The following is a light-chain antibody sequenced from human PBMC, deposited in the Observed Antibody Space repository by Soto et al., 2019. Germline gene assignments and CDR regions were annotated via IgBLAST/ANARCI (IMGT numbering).Light chain of an antibody. CDR3: QQRSNWPPT. J-gene: IGKJ1*01. Sequence: IVVTQSPSTLSLSPGERATLSCRASQSVSSYLAWYQQKPGQAPRLLIYDASNRATGIPARFSGSGSGTDFTLTISSLEPEDFAVYYCQQRSNWPPTFGQGTKV. CDR2: DAS. V-gene: IGKV3-11*01. CDR1: QSVSSY.